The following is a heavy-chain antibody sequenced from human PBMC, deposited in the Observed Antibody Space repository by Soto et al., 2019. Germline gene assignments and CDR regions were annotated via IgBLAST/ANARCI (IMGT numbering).Heavy chain of an antibody. J-gene: IGHJ5*02. V-gene: IGHV3-74*01. CDR3: ARDEGFGELFSWLDP. Sequence: GGSLRLSCAASGFTFSSYWMHWVRQAPGKGLVWVSRINSDGSSTSYADSVKGRFTISRDNAKNTLYLQMNSLRAEDTAVYYCARDEGFGELFSWLDPWGQGTMVTVYS. CDR1: GFTFSSYW. D-gene: IGHD3-10*01. CDR2: INSDGSST.